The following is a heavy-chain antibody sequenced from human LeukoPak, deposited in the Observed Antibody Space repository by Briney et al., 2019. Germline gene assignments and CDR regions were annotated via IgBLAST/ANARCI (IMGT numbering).Heavy chain of an antibody. CDR3: AREGVGASPFDY. CDR1: GVSISSSNSY. D-gene: IGHD1-26*01. Sequence: SETLSLTCTVSGVSISSSNSYWGWIRQPPGKGLEWIGSIYYTGNTYYNASLKSRVTISVDTSKNQFSLKLSSVTAADTAVYYCAREGVGASPFDYWGQGTLVTVSS. J-gene: IGHJ4*02. CDR2: IYYTGNT. V-gene: IGHV4-39*07.